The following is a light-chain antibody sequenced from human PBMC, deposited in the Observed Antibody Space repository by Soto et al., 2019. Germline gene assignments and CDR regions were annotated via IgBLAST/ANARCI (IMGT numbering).Light chain of an antibody. Sequence: EIVLKQSPGTLSLSPGERATLSCRASQSVSSHYLAWYQQKPGQAPRLLIYGASTRATGIPDRFSGSGSGTDFTLTITRLEPEDFAVYSCQQYGSSPTFGGGTKVDI. CDR1: QSVSSHY. V-gene: IGKV3-20*01. CDR2: GAS. J-gene: IGKJ4*01. CDR3: QQYGSSPT.